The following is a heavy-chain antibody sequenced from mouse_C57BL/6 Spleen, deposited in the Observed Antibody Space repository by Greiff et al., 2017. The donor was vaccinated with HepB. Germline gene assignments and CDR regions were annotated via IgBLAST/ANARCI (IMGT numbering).Heavy chain of an antibody. Sequence: VQLVESGAELVRPGASVTLSCKASGYTFTDYEMHWVKQTPVHGLEWIGAIDPETGGTAYNQKFKGKAILTADKSSSTAYMELRSLTSEDSAVYYCTRGDGSVFAYWGQGTLVTVSA. CDR3: TRGDGSVFAY. J-gene: IGHJ3*01. D-gene: IGHD1-1*01. V-gene: IGHV1-15*01. CDR2: IDPETGGT. CDR1: GYTFTDYE.